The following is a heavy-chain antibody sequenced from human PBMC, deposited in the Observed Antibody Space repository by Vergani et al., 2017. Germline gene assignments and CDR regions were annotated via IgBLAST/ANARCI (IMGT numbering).Heavy chain of an antibody. Sequence: QVQLVQSGAEVKKPGASVKVSCKASGYTFTGYYMHWVRQAPGQGLEWMGWINPNSGGTNYAQKLQGRVTMTTDTSTSTAYMELSSLRSEDTAVYYCARARRFGIAAAARVWFDPWGQGTLVTVSS. J-gene: IGHJ5*02. CDR3: ARARRFGIAAAARVWFDP. CDR2: INPNSGGT. CDR1: GYTFTGYY. D-gene: IGHD6-13*01. V-gene: IGHV1-2*02.